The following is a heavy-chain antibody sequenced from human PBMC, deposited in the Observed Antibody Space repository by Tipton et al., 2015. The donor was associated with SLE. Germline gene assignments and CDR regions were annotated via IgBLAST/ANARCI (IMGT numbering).Heavy chain of an antibody. J-gene: IGHJ4*02. CDR1: GGSISSYY. CDR3: ARDRGFDY. CDR2: IYYSGST. Sequence: TLSLTCTVSGGSISSYYWSWIRQPPGKGLEWIGYIYYSGSTNYNPSLESRVTISVDTSKNQFSLKLSSVTAADTAVYYCARDRGFDYWGQGTLVTVSS. V-gene: IGHV4-59*01.